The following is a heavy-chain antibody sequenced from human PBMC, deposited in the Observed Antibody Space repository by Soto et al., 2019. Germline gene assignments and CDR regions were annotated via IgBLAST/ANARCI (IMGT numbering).Heavy chain of an antibody. Sequence: PSETLSLTCTVSGGSISSYYWSWIRQPPGKGLEWIGYIYCSGSTNYNPSLKSRVTISVDTSKNQFSLKLSSVTAADTAVYYCARALTYYDFWSGYHPGMDVWGQGTTVTVSS. CDR2: IYCSGST. J-gene: IGHJ6*02. D-gene: IGHD3-3*01. V-gene: IGHV4-59*01. CDR1: GGSISSYY. CDR3: ARALTYYDFWSGYHPGMDV.